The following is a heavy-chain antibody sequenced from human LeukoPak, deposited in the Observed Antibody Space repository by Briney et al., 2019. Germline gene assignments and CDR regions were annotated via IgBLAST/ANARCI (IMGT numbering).Heavy chain of an antibody. V-gene: IGHV4-59*08. CDR1: GGSISSYY. J-gene: IGHJ5*02. CDR3: ARRGSSWYGDWFDP. Sequence: SETLSLTCTVSGGSISSYYWSWIRQPPGKGLEWIGYIYYSGSTNYNPSLKSRVTISVDTSKNQSSLKLSSVTAADTAVYYCARRGSSWYGDWFDPWGQGTLVTVSS. CDR2: IYYSGST. D-gene: IGHD6-13*01.